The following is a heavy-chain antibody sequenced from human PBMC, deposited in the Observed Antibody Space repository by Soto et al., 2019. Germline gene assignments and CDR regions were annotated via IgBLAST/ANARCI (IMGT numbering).Heavy chain of an antibody. Sequence: QVQVVQSGVEVRRPGSSVKVSCKASGDTFKNCAISWVRQAPGQGLEWMGGIIPLFGTTDFAQRFQGRLTITTDESTTRAYMELRRLRSEDTATYYCAAELGFGKLSVVWGQGTTVIVSS. CDR2: IIPLFGTT. CDR3: AAELGFGKLSVV. J-gene: IGHJ6*02. D-gene: IGHD3-10*01. CDR1: GDTFKNCA. V-gene: IGHV1-69*01.